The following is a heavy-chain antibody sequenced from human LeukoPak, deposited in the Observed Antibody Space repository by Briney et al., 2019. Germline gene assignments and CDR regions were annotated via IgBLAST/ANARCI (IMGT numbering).Heavy chain of an antibody. Sequence: ASVKVSCKASGYTFTSYYMHWVRQAPGQGLEWMGIINPSGGSTSYAQKFQGRVTMTRDTSTSTVYMELSSLRSEDTAVYYCARVLSIAVAGAHDAFDIWGQWTMVTVSS. J-gene: IGHJ3*02. D-gene: IGHD6-19*01. CDR3: ARVLSIAVAGAHDAFDI. CDR2: INPSGGST. CDR1: GYTFTSYY. V-gene: IGHV1-46*01.